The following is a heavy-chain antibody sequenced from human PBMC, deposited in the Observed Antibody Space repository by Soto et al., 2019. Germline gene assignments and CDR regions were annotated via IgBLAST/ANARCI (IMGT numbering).Heavy chain of an antibody. D-gene: IGHD6-19*01. Sequence: SQTFSLTCAISGDSVSSNTAAWNWIRSSPSRGLEWLGRTYYRSNWRHDYAVSVKRRITVNPDTSKNHFSLQLNSVTPDDTAVYYCARGVAGSGFDLWGQGTLVTVSS. V-gene: IGHV6-1*01. CDR1: GDSVSSNTAA. J-gene: IGHJ4*02. CDR2: TYYRSNWRH. CDR3: ARGVAGSGFDL.